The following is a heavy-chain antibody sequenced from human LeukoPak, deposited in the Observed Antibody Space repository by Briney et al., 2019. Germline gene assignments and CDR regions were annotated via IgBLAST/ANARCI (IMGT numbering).Heavy chain of an antibody. CDR2: INSDGSST. V-gene: IGHV3-74*01. J-gene: IGHJ3*02. CDR3: ARDRGGSAFDI. D-gene: IGHD3-10*01. Sequence: HPGGSLRLSCAPSGFTFRSYWMHWVRQAPGKGLVWVSRINSDGSSTSYADSVKGRFTISRDNAKNTLYLQMNSLRAEDTAVYHCARDRGGSAFDILGQGTMVTVSS. CDR1: GFTFRSYW.